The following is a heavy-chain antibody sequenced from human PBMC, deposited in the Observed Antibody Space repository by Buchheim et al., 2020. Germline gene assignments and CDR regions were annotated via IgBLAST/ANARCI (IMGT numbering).Heavy chain of an antibody. CDR3: ARGRAYYYGSGSYARFDY. CDR1: GFTFTDYA. Sequence: QVHLVESGGGVVQPGRSLRLSCAASGFTFTDYAMHWVRQAPGKGLEWVATIKYDGRNTYYVDSVKGRFTLSRDNSKNTRNLQMDSLRAEDTAVYYCARGRAYYYGSGSYARFDYWGQGA. CDR2: IKYDGRNT. D-gene: IGHD3-10*01. V-gene: IGHV3-33*01. J-gene: IGHJ4*02.